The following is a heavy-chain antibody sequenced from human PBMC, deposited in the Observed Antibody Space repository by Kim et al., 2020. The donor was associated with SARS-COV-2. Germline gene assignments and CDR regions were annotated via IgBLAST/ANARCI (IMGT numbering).Heavy chain of an antibody. CDR2: ISYDGSNK. CDR3: AKDRGDIVVVPAALYFDY. V-gene: IGHV3-30*18. Sequence: GGSLRLSCAASGFTFSSYGMHWVRQAPGKGLEWVAVISYDGSNKYYADSVKGRFTISRDNSKNTLYLQMNSLRAEDTAVYYCAKDRGDIVVVPAALYFDYWGQGTLVTVSS. D-gene: IGHD2-2*01. J-gene: IGHJ4*02. CDR1: GFTFSSYG.